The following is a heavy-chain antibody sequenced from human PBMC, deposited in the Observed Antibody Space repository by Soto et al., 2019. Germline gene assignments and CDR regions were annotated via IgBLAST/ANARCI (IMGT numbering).Heavy chain of an antibody. D-gene: IGHD3-10*01. CDR3: ARHGSGSYYPGDS. CDR2: VHYNGRT. V-gene: IGHV4-39*01. Sequence: QLQLQESGPGLVQPSETLSLTCTVSGGSITSGDNYYWGWIRQPPGQGLEYIGSVHYNGRTYYNPSLKSRVTVSADPSKNQFSLKLTSVTAADTAVYYCARHGSGSYYPGDSWGQGTLVTVSS. J-gene: IGHJ4*02. CDR1: GGSITSGDNYY.